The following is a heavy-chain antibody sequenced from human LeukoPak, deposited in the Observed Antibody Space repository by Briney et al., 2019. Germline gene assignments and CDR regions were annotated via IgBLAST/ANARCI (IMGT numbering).Heavy chain of an antibody. V-gene: IGHV1-69*13. Sequence: SVKVSCKASGGTFSSYAINWVRQAPGQGLEWMGGIIPIFGTANYAQTFQGRVTITADESTSTAYMELSSLRSEDTAVYYCARDGSYYDFWSGYYRTPLYYYYYYMDVWGKGTTVTVSS. CDR2: IIPIFGTA. D-gene: IGHD3-3*01. CDR3: ARDGSYYDFWSGYYRTPLYYYYYYMDV. J-gene: IGHJ6*03. CDR1: GGTFSSYA.